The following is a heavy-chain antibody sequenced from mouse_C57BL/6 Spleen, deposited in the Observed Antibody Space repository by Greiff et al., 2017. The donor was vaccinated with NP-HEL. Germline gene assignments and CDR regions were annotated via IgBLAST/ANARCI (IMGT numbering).Heavy chain of an antibody. CDR1: GFTFNTYA. D-gene: IGHD1-1*01. CDR2: IRSKSSNYAT. CDR3: VSGDNYGAMDY. V-gene: IGHV10-3*01. Sequence: DVKLVESGGGLVQPKGSLKLSCAASGFTFNTYAMNWVSQAPGKGLEWVARIRSKSSNYATYYADSVKDRFTIPRDDSQSMLYLQINNLKTEDTSMYYCVSGDNYGAMDYWGQGTSVTVSS. J-gene: IGHJ4*01.